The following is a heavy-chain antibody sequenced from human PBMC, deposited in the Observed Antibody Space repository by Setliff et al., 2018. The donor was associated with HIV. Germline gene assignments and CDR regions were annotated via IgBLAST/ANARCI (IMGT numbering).Heavy chain of an antibody. D-gene: IGHD3-22*01. CDR3: ASRIYYYDSSRVLREEGFDP. J-gene: IGHJ5*02. V-gene: IGHV4-34*01. CDR1: GGSFSAYY. Sequence: SSETLSLTCAVYGGSFSAYYWSWIRQSPEMGLEWIAEISHTGSTKYNPSLGSRVTISLATSKNQFSLSLRSLSAADTAVYYCASRIYYYDSSRVLREEGFDPWGQGTLVTVSS. CDR2: ISHTGST.